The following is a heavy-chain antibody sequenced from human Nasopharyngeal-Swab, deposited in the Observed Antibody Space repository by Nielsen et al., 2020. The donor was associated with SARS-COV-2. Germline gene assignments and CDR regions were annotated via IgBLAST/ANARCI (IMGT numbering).Heavy chain of an antibody. Sequence: GGSLRLSCKGSGYSFTTYWIGWVRQMPGKGLEWMGIIYPGDSDTRYSPSFQGQVTISADKSISTAYLQWSSLKASDTAMYYCARRGGYRGYSYMDVWGKGTTVIVSS. D-gene: IGHD5-12*01. CDR2: IYPGDSDT. J-gene: IGHJ6*03. V-gene: IGHV5-51*01. CDR1: GYSFTTYW. CDR3: ARRGGYRGYSYMDV.